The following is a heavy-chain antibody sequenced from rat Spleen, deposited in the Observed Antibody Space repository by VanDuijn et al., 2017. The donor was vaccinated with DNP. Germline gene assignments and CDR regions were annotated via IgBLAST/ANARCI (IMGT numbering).Heavy chain of an antibody. CDR1: GYSITSNY. Sequence: EVQLQESGPGLVKPSQSLSLTCSVTGYSITSNYWGWIRKFPGNKMEYIGHISYSGSTNYNPSLKSRFSITRDTSKNHFFLQLNSVTTEDTATYYCARGLNYGGYNYYWYFDFWGPGTMVTVSS. J-gene: IGHJ1*01. CDR3: ARGLNYGGYNYYWYFDF. V-gene: IGHV3-1*01. D-gene: IGHD1-11*01. CDR2: ISYSGST.